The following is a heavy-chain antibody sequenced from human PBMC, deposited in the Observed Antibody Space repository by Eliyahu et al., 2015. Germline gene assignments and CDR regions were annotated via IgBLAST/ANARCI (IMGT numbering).Heavy chain of an antibody. CDR1: VSTFRTXT. J-gene: IGHJ4*02. CDR3: AKEGPAEYCSGGNCYSFDS. D-gene: IGHD2-15*01. Sequence: EVQLLESGGGLVQPGGSRXLSCAASVSTFRTXTMXWVRQAPGQGVGWVSSISHTSDGTDFANYAXSVKGRFTISRDNSKNTLYLQMNSLRVEDTAVYYCAKEGPAEYCSGGNCYSFDSWGQGTLVTVAS. V-gene: IGHV3-23*01. CDR2: ISHTSDGTDFA.